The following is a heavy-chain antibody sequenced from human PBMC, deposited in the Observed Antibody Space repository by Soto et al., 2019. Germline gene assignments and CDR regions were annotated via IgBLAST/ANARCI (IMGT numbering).Heavy chain of an antibody. Sequence: QVQLVQSGAEVKKPGSSVKVSCKASGGTFSSYAISWVRQAPGQGLEWMGGIIPIFGTANYAQKFQGRVTITADESTSTAYMELSSLRSEDTAVYYCAREVHDSSGEYWYFDLRGRGTLVTVSS. CDR2: IIPIFGTA. J-gene: IGHJ2*01. D-gene: IGHD3-22*01. V-gene: IGHV1-69*01. CDR3: AREVHDSSGEYWYFDL. CDR1: GGTFSSYA.